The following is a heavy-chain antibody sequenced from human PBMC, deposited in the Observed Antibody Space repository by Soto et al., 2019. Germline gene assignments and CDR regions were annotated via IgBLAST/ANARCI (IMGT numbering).Heavy chain of an antibody. CDR1: GGSFSGYY. V-gene: IGHV4-34*01. CDR3: AGRSIYSPARRRWVLDY. Sequence: PSETLSLTCAVYGGSFSGYYWSWIRQPPGKGLEWIGEINHSGSTNYNPSLKSRVTISVDTSKNQFSLKLSSVTAADTAVYYCAGRSIYSPARRRWVLDYWGQGTLVTAPQ. CDR2: INHSGST. D-gene: IGHD6-6*01. J-gene: IGHJ4*02.